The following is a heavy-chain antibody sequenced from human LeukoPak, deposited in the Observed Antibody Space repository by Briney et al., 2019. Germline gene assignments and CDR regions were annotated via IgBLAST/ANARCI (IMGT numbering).Heavy chain of an antibody. CDR2: IQRDGSVK. J-gene: IGHJ6*03. CDR1: GFTFSTSW. D-gene: IGHD3-3*01. V-gene: IGHV3-7*01. Sequence: GGSLRLSCEASGFTFSTSWMNWVRQAPGKGLEWVANIQRDGSVKYYVDSVKGRFTISRDNAKNSLYLQMNSLRAEDTALYYCARLRYNDFWSGHWKYYYYMDVWGKGTTVTVSS. CDR3: ARLRYNDFWSGHWKYYYYMDV.